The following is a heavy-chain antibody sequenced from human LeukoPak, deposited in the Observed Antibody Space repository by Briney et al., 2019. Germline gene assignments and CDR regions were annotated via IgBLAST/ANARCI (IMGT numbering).Heavy chain of an antibody. CDR2: IKQDGSKK. CDR1: GFPFSSYW. Sequence: GGSLTLSCVASGFPFSSYWMTWVRQAPGKGLEGVANIKQDGSKKSYVDSVKGRFTISRDNAKNSLYLQMNSLRAEDTAIYYCTRVGYIDEGIDYWGQGTLVTVSS. V-gene: IGHV3-7*04. CDR3: TRVGYIDEGIDY. J-gene: IGHJ4*02. D-gene: IGHD5-24*01.